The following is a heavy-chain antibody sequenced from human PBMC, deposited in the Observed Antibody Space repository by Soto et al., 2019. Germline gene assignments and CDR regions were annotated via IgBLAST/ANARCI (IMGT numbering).Heavy chain of an antibody. Sequence: GGSLRLSCRGSGFSFDDYAMHWVRQVPGKGLEWVSGINWNSNGVAYANSVRGRFTISRDNAKNSLYLHMHSLGRDDTALYYCAKDRDHGGFVVEGLDHWGQGTLVTVSS. CDR1: GFSFDDYA. D-gene: IGHD2-15*01. V-gene: IGHV3-9*01. CDR3: AKDRDHGGFVVEGLDH. CDR2: INWNSNGV. J-gene: IGHJ1*01.